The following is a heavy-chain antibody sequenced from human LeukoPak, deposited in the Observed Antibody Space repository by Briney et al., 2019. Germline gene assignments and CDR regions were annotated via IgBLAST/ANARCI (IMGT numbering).Heavy chain of an antibody. V-gene: IGHV3-7*01. J-gene: IGHJ6*03. CDR1: GFTLNKDW. Sequence: GGSLRLSCVVSGFTLNKDWMAWVRQAPGKGLEWVANIKQDGSERNYVDSVKGRCTISRDTAKKPLYLQMNSLGAEDTAVYYCARERDSGYDSLYYYDYMDVWGKGTTVIVS. D-gene: IGHD5-12*01. CDR2: IKQDGSER. CDR3: ARERDSGYDSLYYYDYMDV.